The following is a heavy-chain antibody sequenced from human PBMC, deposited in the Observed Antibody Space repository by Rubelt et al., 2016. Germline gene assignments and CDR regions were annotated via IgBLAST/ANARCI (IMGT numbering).Heavy chain of an antibody. V-gene: IGHV3-66*04. J-gene: IGHJ3*02. D-gene: IGHD3-16*01. Sequence: WVSVIYSGGSTYYADSVKGRFTISRDNSKNTLYLQMNSLRAEDTAVYYCARQGGIDAFDIWGQGTMVTVSS. CDR2: IYSGGST. CDR3: ARQGGIDAFDI.